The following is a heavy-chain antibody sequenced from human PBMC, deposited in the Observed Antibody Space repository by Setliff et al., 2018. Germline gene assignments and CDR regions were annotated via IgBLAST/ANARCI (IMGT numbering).Heavy chain of an antibody. J-gene: IGHJ4*02. CDR3: AKAGGSGFGMDYLDS. CDR1: GFTSNHFA. Sequence: GGSLRLSCAASGFTSNHFAMAWVRQAPGKGLEWVSIISGDSSFTNYADSVRGRATIFRDSSGNNVYLHMNSLTAADSAMYYCAKAGGSGFGMDYLDSWGQGTLVTVSS. D-gene: IGHD3-3*01. CDR2: ISGDSSFT. V-gene: IGHV3-23*01.